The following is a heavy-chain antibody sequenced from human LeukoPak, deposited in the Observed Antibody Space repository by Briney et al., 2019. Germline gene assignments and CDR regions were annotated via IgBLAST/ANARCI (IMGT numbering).Heavy chain of an antibody. CDR2: ISDSSTYI. V-gene: IGHV3-21*01. CDR3: ARDPQYFFDSSGFDY. J-gene: IGHJ4*02. D-gene: IGHD3-22*01. CDR1: GFTFSTFS. Sequence: SGGSLRLSCAASGFTFSTFSLHWVRQAPGKGLEWVSSISDSSTYIYYADSVKGRFTISRDDANSSLYLQMNSLRVETTAVYFCARDPQYFFDSSGFDYWGQGSLVAVSS.